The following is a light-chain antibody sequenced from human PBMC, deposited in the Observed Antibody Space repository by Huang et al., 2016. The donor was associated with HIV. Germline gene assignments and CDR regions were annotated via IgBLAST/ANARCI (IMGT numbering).Light chain of an antibody. CDR1: HSLYDRRDGKSY. V-gene: IGKV2-29*03. Sequence: DVVLTQTPLTLSLALGQSASMSCKSSHSLYDRRDGKSYLLWYLQRPGQSPRLLIVYSYGRLSGVSNRCTASGAETDFTLKISRLENEDFGLYYRAQALHFPITFGGGTNV. CDR3: AQALHFPIT. CDR2: YSY. J-gene: IGKJ4*01.